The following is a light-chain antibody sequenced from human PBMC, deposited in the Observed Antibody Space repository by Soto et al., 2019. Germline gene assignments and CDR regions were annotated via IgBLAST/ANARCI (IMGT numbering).Light chain of an antibody. J-gene: IGLJ1*01. V-gene: IGLV2-14*01. CDR3: ISYTGSSTSYV. CDR1: GSDGGSYDH. Sequence: QSALTRPATVAGSPGQSMTVSCRGNGSDGGSYDHVAWYQQFPVKTPKLMIYEVSNRPSGVSSRFSGSKSGDTASLTISGLQAEDEAEYYCISYTGSSTSYVFGSGTKVNV. CDR2: EVS.